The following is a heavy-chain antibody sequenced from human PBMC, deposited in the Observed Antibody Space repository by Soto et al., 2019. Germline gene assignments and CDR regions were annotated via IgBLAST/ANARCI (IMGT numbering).Heavy chain of an antibody. V-gene: IGHV4-31*03. CDR1: GGSISSGGYY. CDR3: ARELRFGEDYYGMDV. D-gene: IGHD3-10*01. J-gene: IGHJ6*02. CDR2: IYYSGST. Sequence: QVQLQESGPGLVKPSQTLSLTCTVSGGSISSGGYYWSWIRQHPGKGLEWIGYIYYSGSTYYNPSPKSRVTISVDTSKNQFSLKLSSVTAADTAVYNCARELRFGEDYYGMDVWGQGTTVTVSS.